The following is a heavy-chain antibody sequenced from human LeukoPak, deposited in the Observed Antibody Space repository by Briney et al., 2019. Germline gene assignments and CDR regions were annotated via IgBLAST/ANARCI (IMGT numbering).Heavy chain of an antibody. CDR3: ARAWVSPYYFDH. CDR1: GVSISSGGYS. J-gene: IGHJ4*02. D-gene: IGHD3-22*01. V-gene: IGHV4-30-2*01. Sequence: SQTLSLTCAVSGVSISSGGYSWSWIRQPPGKGLEWIGEIYHSGSTNYNPSLESRVTVSVDKSKNQFSLDLTSVTAADTAVYYCARAWVSPYYFDHWGQGTQVTVSS. CDR2: IYHSGST.